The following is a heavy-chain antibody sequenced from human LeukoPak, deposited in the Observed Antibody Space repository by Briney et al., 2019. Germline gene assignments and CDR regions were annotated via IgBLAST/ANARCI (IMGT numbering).Heavy chain of an antibody. D-gene: IGHD6-19*01. V-gene: IGHV4-38-2*01. CDR2: MYHSGTT. J-gene: IGHJ4*02. Sequence: PSETLSLTCAVSGYSMNSGYYWGWIRQNPGKGLEWIGSMYHSGTTFYNPSLKSRVTISIDTSKNHLSLRLGSVTAADTAVYYCARLDNSAWDFDYWGQGTLVTVSS. CDR1: GYSMNSGYY. CDR3: ARLDNSAWDFDY.